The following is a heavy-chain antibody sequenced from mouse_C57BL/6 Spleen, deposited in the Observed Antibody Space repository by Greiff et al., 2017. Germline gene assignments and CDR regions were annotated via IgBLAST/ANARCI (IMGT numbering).Heavy chain of an antibody. V-gene: IGHV2-2*01. D-gene: IGHD2-4*01. J-gene: IGHJ3*01. CDR2: IWSGGST. CDR3: ARNWDYDPFAY. CDR1: GFSLTSYG. Sequence: VQLQQSGPGLVQPSQSLSITCTVSGFSLTSYGVHWVRQSPGKGLEWLGVIWSGGSTDYNAAFISRLSISKDNYKSQVFFKMNSLQADDTAIYYCARNWDYDPFAYWGQGTLVTVSA.